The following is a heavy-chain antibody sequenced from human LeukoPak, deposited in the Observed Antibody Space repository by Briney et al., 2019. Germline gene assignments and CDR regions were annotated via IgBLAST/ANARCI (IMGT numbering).Heavy chain of an antibody. Sequence: ASVKVSCKASGGTFSSYAISWVRQAPGQGLEWMGGIIPIFGTANYAQKFQGRVTITTDESTSTAYMELSSLRPEDTAVYYCARVGWLQLGSWFDPWGQGTLVTVSS. CDR1: GGTFSSYA. J-gene: IGHJ5*02. D-gene: IGHD5-24*01. CDR3: ARVGWLQLGSWFDP. CDR2: IIPIFGTA. V-gene: IGHV1-69*05.